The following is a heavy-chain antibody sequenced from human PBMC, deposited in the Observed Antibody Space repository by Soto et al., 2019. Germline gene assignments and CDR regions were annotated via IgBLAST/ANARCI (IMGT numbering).Heavy chain of an antibody. CDR2: THYSGTN. Sequence: PXATLSLTFTVSGGSIGSYYWSWIGHPPGKGLEWIGYTHYSGTNKYNPSLESRVTISLDTSKNQFSLKLNSVTAADAAVHYCATGGDGYTYNWFDLCGERTVLTGTS. CDR1: GGSIGSYY. V-gene: IGHV4-59*01. D-gene: IGHD5-12*01. J-gene: IGHJ5*02. CDR3: ATGGDGYTYNWFDL.